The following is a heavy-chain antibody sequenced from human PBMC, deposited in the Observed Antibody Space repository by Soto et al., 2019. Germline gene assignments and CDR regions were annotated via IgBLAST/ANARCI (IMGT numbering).Heavy chain of an antibody. CDR2: ISGSGGST. CDR1: GFTFSSYA. V-gene: IGHV3-23*01. J-gene: IGHJ5*02. CDR3: AKGGVYCTNGVCYTNWFDP. D-gene: IGHD2-8*01. Sequence: GGSLRLSCAASGFTFSSYAMSWVRQAPGKGLEWVSAISGSGGSTCYADSVKGRFTISRDNSKNTLYLQMNSLRAEDTAVYYCAKGGVYCTNGVCYTNWFDPWGQGTLVTVSS.